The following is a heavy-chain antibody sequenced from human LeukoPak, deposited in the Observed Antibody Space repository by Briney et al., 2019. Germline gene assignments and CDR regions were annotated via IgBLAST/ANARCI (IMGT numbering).Heavy chain of an antibody. CDR3: ATAPGYFYYFGMDV. Sequence: GGSLRLSCAASGFTFSSYAMSWVRQAPGKGLEWVSTISGSGGSTNNADSVKGRFTISRDNSKNMLYLQMNGLRAEDTAVYYCATAPGYFYYFGMDVWGQGTTVTVYS. V-gene: IGHV3-23*01. CDR1: GFTFSSYA. D-gene: IGHD6-25*01. CDR2: ISGSGGST. J-gene: IGHJ6*02.